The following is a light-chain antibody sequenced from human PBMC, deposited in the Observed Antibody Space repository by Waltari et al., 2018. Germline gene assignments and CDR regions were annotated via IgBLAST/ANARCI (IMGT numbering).Light chain of an antibody. CDR3: SSYTSISTLV. J-gene: IGLJ3*02. CDR2: DVS. Sequence: SALTQPAPVSGSPGQSVTISCTGTNSDVGGYNYVSWFQQHPGRAPKLLIYDVSKRPSGVSNRFSGSKSGNAASLTISGRQAEDEADYYCSSYTSISTLVFGVGTKVTVL. CDR1: NSDVGGYNY. V-gene: IGLV2-14*01.